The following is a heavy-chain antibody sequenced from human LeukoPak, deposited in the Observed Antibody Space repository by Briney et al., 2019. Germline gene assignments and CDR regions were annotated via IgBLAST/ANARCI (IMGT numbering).Heavy chain of an antibody. CDR3: ARGAVTIYDY. J-gene: IGHJ4*02. V-gene: IGHV4-30-4*01. CDR1: GGSISSGDYY. CDR2: IYYSGST. Sequence: SETLSLTSTVSGGSISSGDYYWSWIRQPPGKGLEWIGYIYYSGSTYYNPSLKSRVTISVDTSKNQFSLKLSSVTAADTAVYYCARGAVTIYDYWGQGTLVTVSS. D-gene: IGHD3-3*01.